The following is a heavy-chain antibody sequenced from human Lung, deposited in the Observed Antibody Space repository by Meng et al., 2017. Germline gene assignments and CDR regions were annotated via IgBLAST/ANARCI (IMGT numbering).Heavy chain of an antibody. V-gene: IGHV4-34*01. CDR2: INHSGST. CDR3: ARGPTTMAHDFDY. J-gene: IGHJ4*02. Sequence: QVRRRSGRHGLLKPSETLSFTFVVLGGSFSDYYWSWIRQPPGKGLEWIGEINHSGSTNYNPSLESRATISVDTSQNNLSLKLSSVTAADSAVYYCARGPTTMAHDFDYWGQGTLVTVSS. CDR1: GGSFSDYY. D-gene: IGHD4-11*01.